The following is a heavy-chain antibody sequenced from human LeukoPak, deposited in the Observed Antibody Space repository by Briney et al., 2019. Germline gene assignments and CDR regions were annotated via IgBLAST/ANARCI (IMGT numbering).Heavy chain of an antibody. D-gene: IGHD3-10*01. CDR1: GGSFSGYY. CDR2: INHSGST. V-gene: IGHV4-34*01. J-gene: IGHJ4*02. CDR3: ARGRLLLYGGYYFDY. Sequence: SETLSLTCAVYGGSFSGYYWSWIRQPPGKGLEWIGEINHSGSTNYNPSLKSRVTISVATSKNQFSLKLSSVTAADTAVYYCARGRLLLYGGYYFDYWGQGTLVTVSS.